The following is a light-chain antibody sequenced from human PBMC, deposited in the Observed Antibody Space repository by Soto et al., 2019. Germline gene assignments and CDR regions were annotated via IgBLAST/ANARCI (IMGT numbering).Light chain of an antibody. V-gene: IGKV3-15*01. CDR2: RTS. CDR1: KSVNNN. Sequence: EIVMTQSPATLSVSQGETATLSCRASKSVNNNLAWYQQKPGQAPRLLIYRTSTRATGVPARISGSGSGTEFTLTISILQSEDFAVFYCQQNREWPLTFGGGTNVELK. J-gene: IGKJ4*01. CDR3: QQNREWPLT.